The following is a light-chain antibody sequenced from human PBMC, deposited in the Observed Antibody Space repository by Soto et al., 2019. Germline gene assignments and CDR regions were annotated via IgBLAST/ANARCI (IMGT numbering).Light chain of an antibody. CDR3: QQYSHLIT. CDR2: DAS. V-gene: IGKV1-33*01. J-gene: IGKJ5*01. CDR1: QDISNY. Sequence: DMHMTQSPSSLSASLGDRVTITFQASQDISNYLNWYQQKLGKAPKLLIYDASNLETGVPSRFSGSGSGTDFTFTISSLQPEDIATYYCQQYSHLITFGQGTRLEIK.